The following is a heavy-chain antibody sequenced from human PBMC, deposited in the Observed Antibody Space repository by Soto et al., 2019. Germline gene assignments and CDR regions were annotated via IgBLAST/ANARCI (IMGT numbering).Heavy chain of an antibody. Sequence: QVQLVQSGETVKEPGASMKVSCAASGYTFTRHGFSWVRQAPGQGLEWMGWISVVNGNTKFVERFHGRLTLTTDTSTTTAHMELRSLTSDDTATYYCVRDTGPYNYHYDSFDLWGQGTVVTVSS. CDR3: VRDTGPYNYHYDSFDL. V-gene: IGHV1-18*04. J-gene: IGHJ3*01. CDR2: ISVVNGNT. D-gene: IGHD1-20*01. CDR1: GYTFTRHG.